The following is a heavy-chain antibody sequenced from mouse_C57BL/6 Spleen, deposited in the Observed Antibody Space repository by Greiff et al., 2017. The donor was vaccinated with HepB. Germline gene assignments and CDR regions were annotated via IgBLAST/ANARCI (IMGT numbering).Heavy chain of an antibody. V-gene: IGHV1-55*01. J-gene: IGHJ2*01. CDR1: GYTFTSYW. CDR2: IYPGSGST. Sequence: VQLQQPGAELVKPGASVKMSCKASGYTFTSYWITWVKQRPGQGLEWIGDIYPGSGSTNYNEKFKSKATLTVDTSSSTAYMQLSSLTSEDSAVYYCARRERFAYYFDYWGQGTTLTVSS. CDR3: ARRERFAYYFDY.